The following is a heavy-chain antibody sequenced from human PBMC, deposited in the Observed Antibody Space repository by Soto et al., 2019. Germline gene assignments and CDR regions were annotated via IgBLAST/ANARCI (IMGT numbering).Heavy chain of an antibody. J-gene: IGHJ4*02. CDR3: ARHPYSGYDFDY. D-gene: IGHD5-12*01. CDR2: IHSSGTT. CDR1: GASITDFY. Sequence: SETLSLTCIVSGASITDFYWTWFRQPPGKGLEWIGYIHSSGTTNYNPSLKSRVTISVDTSKNQFSLKLSFVTAADTAVYYCARHPYSGYDFDYWGQGTLVTVSS. V-gene: IGHV4-59*08.